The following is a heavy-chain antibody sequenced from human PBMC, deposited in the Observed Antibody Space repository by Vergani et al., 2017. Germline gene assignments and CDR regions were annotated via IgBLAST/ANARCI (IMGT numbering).Heavy chain of an antibody. V-gene: IGHV4-39*02. CDR1: GGSITSSSYY. D-gene: IGHD2-21*01. CDR2: IYHSGGA. J-gene: IGHJ3*01. CDR3: ARDGGEYDKDALDV. Sequence: QLHLQESGPGLVKPSETLSLPCTVSGGSITSSSYYWGWIRQPPGKGLEWIGNIYHSGGAYYNPSLKGRVTISVDTSKNQFSLEVTSVTAADTAVYYCARDGGEYDKDALDVWGQGTKVTVTS.